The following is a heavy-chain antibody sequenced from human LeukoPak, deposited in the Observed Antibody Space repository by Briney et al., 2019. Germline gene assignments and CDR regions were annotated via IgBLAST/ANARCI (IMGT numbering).Heavy chain of an antibody. D-gene: IGHD3-22*01. V-gene: IGHV4-30-4*01. J-gene: IGHJ3*02. CDR2: IYYSGST. Sequence: SETLSLTCTVSGGSISSGDYYWSWIRQPPGKGLEWIGYIYYSGSTYYNPSLKSRVTISVDTSKNQFSLKLSSVTAADTAVYYCARDPLTYYDSSVEAFDIWGQGTMVTVSS. CDR1: GGSISSGDYY. CDR3: ARDPLTYYDSSVEAFDI.